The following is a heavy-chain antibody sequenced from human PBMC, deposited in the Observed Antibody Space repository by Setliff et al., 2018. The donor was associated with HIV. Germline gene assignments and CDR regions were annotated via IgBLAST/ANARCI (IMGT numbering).Heavy chain of an antibody. CDR1: GDSISGHY. D-gene: IGHD3-3*01. Sequence: SETLSLTCTVSGDSISGHYWSWIRQPPGKGLEWIGYTYDSGSTKYNPSLKSRVTILVDTSKNQFSLRLTSLTAADTAVYFCAGARRFLALNYWGQGTLVTVSS. CDR3: AGARRFLALNY. J-gene: IGHJ4*02. CDR2: TYDSGST. V-gene: IGHV4-59*11.